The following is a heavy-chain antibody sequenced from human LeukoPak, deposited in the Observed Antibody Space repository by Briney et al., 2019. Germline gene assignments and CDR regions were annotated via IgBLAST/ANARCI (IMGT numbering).Heavy chain of an antibody. D-gene: IGHD5-12*01. CDR1: GFTFSSYW. Sequence: GGSLRLSCAASGFTFSSYWMSWVRQAPGKGLEWVANIKQDGSEKYYVDSVKGRFTISRDNAQNLLYLEMNSLRTEDTAVYYCAREEKWLPFDYWGQGTLVTVSS. V-gene: IGHV3-7*01. J-gene: IGHJ4*02. CDR3: AREEKWLPFDY. CDR2: IKQDGSEK.